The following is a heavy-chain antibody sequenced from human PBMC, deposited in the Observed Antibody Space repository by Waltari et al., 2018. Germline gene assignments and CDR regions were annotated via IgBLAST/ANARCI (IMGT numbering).Heavy chain of an antibody. J-gene: IGHJ3*01. V-gene: IGHV4-39*01. CDR1: GGSITSNRHY. CDR2: MSYNGAT. D-gene: IGHD1-1*01. Sequence: QLQLQESGPGLVKPPETLSLTCSVSGGSITSNRHYWGWIRQPPGQGLEWIGTMSYNGATYSSPSLKSRVTISRDTSKNQLSLKLGSVTAADTAVYYCATYLGASLGTAAFDVWGQGTMVTVSS. CDR3: ATYLGASLGTAAFDV.